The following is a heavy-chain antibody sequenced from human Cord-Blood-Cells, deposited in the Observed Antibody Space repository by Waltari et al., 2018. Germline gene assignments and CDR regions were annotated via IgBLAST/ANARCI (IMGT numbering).Heavy chain of an antibody. J-gene: IGHJ5*02. CDR2: MIPIFGTA. CDR1: GVTFSSYA. CDR3: ARGADGSNLFNWFDP. V-gene: IGHV1-69*01. Sequence: QVQLVQSGAEVKQPGSSAKVSCKAFGVTFSSYAISWVRPAHGQGLEWTGGMIPIFGTANYEQKFQGRVTITADESTSTAYMELSSLRSEDTAVYYCARGADGSNLFNWFDPWGQGTLVTVSS. D-gene: IGHD3-10*01.